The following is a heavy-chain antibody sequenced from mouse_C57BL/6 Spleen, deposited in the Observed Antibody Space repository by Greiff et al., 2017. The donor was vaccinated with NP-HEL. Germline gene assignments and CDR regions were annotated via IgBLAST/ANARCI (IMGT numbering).Heavy chain of an antibody. CDR3: ARGAGLRDWNWYFDV. CDR2: IDPSDSET. V-gene: IGHV1-52*01. J-gene: IGHJ1*03. CDR1: GYTFTSYW. Sequence: VQLQQPGAELVRPGSSVKLSCKASGYTFTSYWMHWVKQRPIQGLEWIGNIDPSDSETHYNQKFKDKATLTVDKSSSTAYMQLSSLTSEDSAVYYCARGAGLRDWNWYFDVWGTGTTVTVSS. D-gene: IGHD2-4*01.